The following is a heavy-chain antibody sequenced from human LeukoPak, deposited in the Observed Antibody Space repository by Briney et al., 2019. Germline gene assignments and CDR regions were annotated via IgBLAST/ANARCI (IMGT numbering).Heavy chain of an antibody. D-gene: IGHD3-22*01. Sequence: GGSLRLSCAASGFTFSSYGMSWVRQAPGKGLEWVSAISGSGGSTYYADSVKGRFTISRDNSKNTLYLQMNSLRAEDTAVYYCARRITMIVVVIWFDPWGQGTLVTVSS. CDR2: ISGSGGST. CDR1: GFTFSSYG. CDR3: ARRITMIVVVIWFDP. V-gene: IGHV3-23*01. J-gene: IGHJ5*02.